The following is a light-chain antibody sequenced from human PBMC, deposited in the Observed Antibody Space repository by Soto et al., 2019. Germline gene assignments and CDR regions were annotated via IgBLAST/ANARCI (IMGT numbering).Light chain of an antibody. Sequence: SVLTQPASVSGSPGQSITISCTGTSSDVGGYNYVSWYPQHPGKAPKLMIYDVSNRPSGVYKRFSGSKSGHTASLTISGLQAEDEGECYCSSYPSSSTLGVVFGGGTKRTV. V-gene: IGLV2-14*01. CDR3: SSYPSSSTLGVV. J-gene: IGLJ2*01. CDR2: DVS. CDR1: SSDVGGYNY.